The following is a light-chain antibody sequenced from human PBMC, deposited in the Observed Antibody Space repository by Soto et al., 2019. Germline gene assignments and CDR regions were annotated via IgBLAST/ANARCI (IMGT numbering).Light chain of an antibody. V-gene: IGLV2-14*01. CDR1: SSDVGGYNY. Sequence: QSALTQPASVSGSPGQSITISCTGTSSDVGGYNYVSWYQQRPGEAPKIMISEVSNRPSGVSNRFSGSKSGNTASLTIAGLQAEDEANYYCSSFTSSSTVVFGGGTKLTVL. CDR3: SSFTSSSTVV. CDR2: EVS. J-gene: IGLJ2*01.